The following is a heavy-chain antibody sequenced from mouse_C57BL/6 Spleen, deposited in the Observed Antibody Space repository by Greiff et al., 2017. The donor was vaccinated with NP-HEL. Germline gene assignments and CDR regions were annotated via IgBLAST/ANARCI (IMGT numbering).Heavy chain of an antibody. CDR1: GYTFTSYW. Sequence: VQLQQPGAELVMPGASVKLSCKASGYTFTSYWMHWVKQRPGQGLEWIGAIDPSDSYTNYNQKFKGKSTLTVDKSSSTAYKQLSSLTSEDSAVYYCARNWDEYDFDDWGQGTTLTVSS. V-gene: IGHV1-69*01. D-gene: IGHD4-1*01. CDR3: ARNWDEYDFDD. CDR2: IDPSDSYT. J-gene: IGHJ2*01.